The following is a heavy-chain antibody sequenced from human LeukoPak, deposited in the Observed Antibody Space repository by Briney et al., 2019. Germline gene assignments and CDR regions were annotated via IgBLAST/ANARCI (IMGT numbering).Heavy chain of an antibody. D-gene: IGHD2-8*02. J-gene: IGHJ4*02. CDR3: ARSDYWVSLGY. CDR2: SNAGNGHT. Sequence: ASVKVSCKASGYTFANYSINWVRQAPGQRLQWMGWSNAGNGHTKYSQEFQDRVTITRDTSASTGYMELSSLRSEDMAVYYCARSDYWVSLGYWGQGTLGPVSA. V-gene: IGHV1-3*02. CDR1: GYTFANYS.